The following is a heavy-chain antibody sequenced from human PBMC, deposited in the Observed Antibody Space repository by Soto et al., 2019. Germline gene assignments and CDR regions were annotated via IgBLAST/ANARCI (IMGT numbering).Heavy chain of an antibody. V-gene: IGHV4-31*03. Sequence: NPSETLSLTCTVSGGSISSGGYYWSWIRQHPGKGLEWIGYIYYSGSTYYNPSLKSRVTISVDTSKNQFSLKLSSVTAADTAVYYCARDAKRDYYYGMDVWGQGTTVTVSS. J-gene: IGHJ6*02. CDR1: GGSISSGGYY. CDR3: ARDAKRDYYYGMDV. CDR2: IYYSGST.